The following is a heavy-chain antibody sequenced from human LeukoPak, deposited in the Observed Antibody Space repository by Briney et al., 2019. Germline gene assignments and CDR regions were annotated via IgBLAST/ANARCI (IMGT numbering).Heavy chain of an antibody. J-gene: IGHJ4*02. Sequence: PGGSLRLSCAASGFTFTDYYMTWIRQAPGKGLEWVSYITSTSSYTNYADSVKGRFAISRDNAKNSLYLQMNSLRDEDTAVYYCASTKSYGYNSYFDYWGQGTLVTVSS. V-gene: IGHV3-11*06. D-gene: IGHD5-24*01. CDR2: ITSTSSYT. CDR3: ASTKSYGYNSYFDY. CDR1: GFTFTDYY.